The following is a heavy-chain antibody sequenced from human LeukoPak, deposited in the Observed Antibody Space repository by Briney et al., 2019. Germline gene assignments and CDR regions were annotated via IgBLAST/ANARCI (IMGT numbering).Heavy chain of an antibody. J-gene: IGHJ4*02. CDR1: GGSISSYY. CDR2: IYYTGST. Sequence: PSETLSLTCTVSGGSISSYYWSWIRQPPGKGLEWIGYIYYTGSTNYHPSLKSRVTISVDTSENQFSLKLSSVTAADTAVYYCASRKLGNDYWGQGTLVTVSS. CDR3: ASRKLGNDY. D-gene: IGHD7-27*01. V-gene: IGHV4-59*01.